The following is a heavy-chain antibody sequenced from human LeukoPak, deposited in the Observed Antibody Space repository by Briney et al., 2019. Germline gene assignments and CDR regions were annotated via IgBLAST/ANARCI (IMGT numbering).Heavy chain of an antibody. CDR3: AKPRDSSGYSIAFDI. CDR1: GFTFSSYD. J-gene: IGHJ3*02. Sequence: GGSLRLSCAAFGFTFSSYDMTWVRQAQGKGLEWVSGISASGGNIYYADSVKGRFTISRDNSKNTLYLQMNSLRAEDTAIYYCAKPRDSSGYSIAFDIWGQGTMVTVSS. D-gene: IGHD3-22*01. CDR2: ISASGGNI. V-gene: IGHV3-23*01.